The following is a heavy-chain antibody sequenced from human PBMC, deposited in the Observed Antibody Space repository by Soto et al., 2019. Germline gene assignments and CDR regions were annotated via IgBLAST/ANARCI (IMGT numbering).Heavy chain of an antibody. J-gene: IGHJ6*02. D-gene: IGHD6-6*01. CDR2: IKSKTDGGTT. Sequence: GGSLRLSCAASGFTFSNAWMSWVHQAPGKGLEWVGRIKSKTDGGTTDYAAPVKGRFTISRDDSKNTLYLQMNSLKTEDTAVYYCTTTAPYSSSWDYYYYGMDVWGQGTTVTVSS. CDR1: GFTFSNAW. V-gene: IGHV3-15*01. CDR3: TTTAPYSSSWDYYYYGMDV.